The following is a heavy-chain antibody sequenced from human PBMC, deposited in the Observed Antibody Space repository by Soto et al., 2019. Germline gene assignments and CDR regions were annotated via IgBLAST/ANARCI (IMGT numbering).Heavy chain of an antibody. CDR3: ASDAGGYCSSTRCYRGMDV. CDR2: IYYRGTT. J-gene: IGHJ6*02. V-gene: IGHV4-39*01. Sequence: PSETLSLTCTVSGGSISSSSYYWGWIRQPPGKGLEWIGNIYYRGTTYYNPSLKSRVTISVDTSKTQFSLKLASVTAADTAVYYCASDAGGYCSSTRCYRGMDVWGQGTTVTVSS. CDR1: GGSISSSSYY. D-gene: IGHD2-2*01.